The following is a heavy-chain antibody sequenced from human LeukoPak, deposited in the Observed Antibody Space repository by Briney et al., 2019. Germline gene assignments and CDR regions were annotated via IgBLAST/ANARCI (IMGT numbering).Heavy chain of an antibody. V-gene: IGHV4-4*07. CDR1: GGSIRSYY. CDR2: VYSSGGT. Sequence: SETLSLTCAVSGGSIRSYYWSWIRQPAGEGLEWIGRVYSSGGTNYNPSLKSRVTMSVDTSKSQFSLHLSSVTAADTAAYYCARGYSSSWWDYMDVWGKGTTVTVSS. CDR3: ARGYSSSWWDYMDV. J-gene: IGHJ6*03. D-gene: IGHD6-13*01.